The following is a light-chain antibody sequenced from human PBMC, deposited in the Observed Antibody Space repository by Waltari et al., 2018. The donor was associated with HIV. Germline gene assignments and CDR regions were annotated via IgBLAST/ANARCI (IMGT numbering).Light chain of an antibody. CDR1: SSDVGTYNY. CDR3: CSYVGKYTWNTWV. CDR2: DVS. V-gene: IGLV2-11*01. J-gene: IGLJ3*02. Sequence: QSALTQPRSVSGSPGQSATIACTGTSSDVGTYNYVTWYQQHPGKVPKLIIYDVSKRPSGVPGCFSGSKVGNKGSLNISGFQGYDEAGYYCCSYVGKYTWNTWVFGRGTKVTVL.